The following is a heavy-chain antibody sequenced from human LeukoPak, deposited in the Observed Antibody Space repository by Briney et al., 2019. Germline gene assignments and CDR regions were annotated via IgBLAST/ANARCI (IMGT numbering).Heavy chain of an antibody. J-gene: IGHJ3*02. CDR1: GGTFSSYA. CDR3: ARTPQLKNAFDI. Sequence: GTSVKVSCRASGGTFSSYAISWVRQAPGQGLEWMGGIIPIFGTANYAQKFQGRVTITADESTSTAYMELSSLRSEDTAVYYCARTPQLKNAFDIWGQGTMVTVSS. V-gene: IGHV1-69*13. D-gene: IGHD2-15*01. CDR2: IIPIFGTA.